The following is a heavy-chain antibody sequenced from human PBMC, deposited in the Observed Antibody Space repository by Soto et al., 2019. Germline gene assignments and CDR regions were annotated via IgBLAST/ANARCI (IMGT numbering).Heavy chain of an antibody. CDR3: ARGVITIFGVVSDYYGMDV. Sequence: PGGSLRLSCAASGFTFSSYGMHWVRQAPGKGLEWVAVIWYDGSNKYYADSVKGRFTISRDNSKNTLYLQMNSLRAEDTAVYYCARGVITIFGVVSDYYGMDVWGQGT. V-gene: IGHV3-33*01. CDR1: GFTFSSYG. D-gene: IGHD3-3*01. CDR2: IWYDGSNK. J-gene: IGHJ6*02.